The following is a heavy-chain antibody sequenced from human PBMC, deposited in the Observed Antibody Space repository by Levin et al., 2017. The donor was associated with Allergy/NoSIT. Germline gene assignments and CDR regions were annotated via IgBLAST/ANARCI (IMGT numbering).Heavy chain of an antibody. CDR2: ISGSGGST. D-gene: IGHD3-10*01. V-gene: IGHV3-23*01. CDR3: ANEGWNLLWFGESGGYFDY. J-gene: IGHJ4*02. Sequence: RTGGSLRLSCAASGFTFSSYAMSWVRQAPGKGLEWVSAISGSGGSTYYADSVKGRFTISRDNSKNTLYLQMNSLRAEDTAVYYCANEGWNLLWFGESGGYFDYWGQGTLVTVSS. CDR1: GFTFSSYA.